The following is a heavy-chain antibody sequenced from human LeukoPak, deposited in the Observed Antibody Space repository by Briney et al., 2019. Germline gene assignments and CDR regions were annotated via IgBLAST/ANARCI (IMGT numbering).Heavy chain of an antibody. CDR1: AGFISSDY. CDR3: ARAPRSIGYYGIDV. D-gene: IGHD2-15*01. V-gene: IGHV4-59*01. J-gene: IGHJ6*04. CDR2: IYYSGST. Sequence: SETLSLTCTVSAGFISSDYWSWIRQLAGKGLEWIGYIYYSGSTNYNPSLKSRVTISVDTSKNQFSLKLSSVTAADTAVYYCARAPRSIGYYGIDVWGKGTTVTVSS.